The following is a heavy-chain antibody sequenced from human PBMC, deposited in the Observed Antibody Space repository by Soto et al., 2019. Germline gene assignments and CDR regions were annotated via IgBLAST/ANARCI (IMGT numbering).Heavy chain of an antibody. CDR1: RYTFSNFW. Sequence: GESLKISCRCSRYTFSNFWIAWVRHLPGKGLEWMGIIYPGDHETRYSPSFHGKVTISADKSINTAYLQWSSIEASDSAFYYCARSPRSSPYFDYWGQGALVTVSS. CDR3: ARSPRSSPYFDY. CDR2: IYPGDHET. D-gene: IGHD6-13*01. J-gene: IGHJ4*02. V-gene: IGHV5-51*01.